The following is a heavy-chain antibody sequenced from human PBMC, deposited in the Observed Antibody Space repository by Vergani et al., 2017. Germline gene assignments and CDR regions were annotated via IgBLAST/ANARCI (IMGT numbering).Heavy chain of an antibody. CDR1: GFTLGQYW. CDR3: AKSGWLQHFGAHYFDS. D-gene: IGHD5-24*01. J-gene: IGHJ4*02. V-gene: IGHV3-23*04. Sequence: EVQLVESGGGLVQPGGSLRLSCAASGFTLGQYWMHWVRQTPGTGLEWVSGLTASGSGISYADSVRGRFTISRDNSKNTLFLQMDSLRAEDTAVYYCAKSGWLQHFGAHYFDSWGQGILVTVSS. CDR2: LTASGSGI.